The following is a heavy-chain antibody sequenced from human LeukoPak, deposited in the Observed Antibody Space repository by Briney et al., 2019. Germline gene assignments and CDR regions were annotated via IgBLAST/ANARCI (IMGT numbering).Heavy chain of an antibody. V-gene: IGHV4-34*01. J-gene: IGHJ4*02. D-gene: IGHD3-10*01. CDR1: GGSFSGYY. Sequence: SETLSLTCAVYGGSFSGYYWSWIRQPPGKGLEWIGEINHSGSTNYNPSLKSRVTISVDTSKNQFSLKLSSVTAADTAVYYCARGKPQRPYYGSGGVFDYWGQGTLVTVSS. CDR3: ARGKPQRPYYGSGGVFDY. CDR2: INHSGST.